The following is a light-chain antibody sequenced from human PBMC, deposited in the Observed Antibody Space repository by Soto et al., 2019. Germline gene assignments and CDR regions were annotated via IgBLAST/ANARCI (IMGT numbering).Light chain of an antibody. J-gene: IGKJ5*01. CDR1: QSVDIN. CDR2: EAS. Sequence: EIVLTQSPVTLSASPGERVTLSCRASQSVDINLAWYQQKPGQAPRLLISEASTRASDIPSRFSGSGSGTDFSLTISSLQSEDFATYYCQHADSFPLITFGQGTRLEIK. CDR3: QHADSFPLIT. V-gene: IGKV3-15*01.